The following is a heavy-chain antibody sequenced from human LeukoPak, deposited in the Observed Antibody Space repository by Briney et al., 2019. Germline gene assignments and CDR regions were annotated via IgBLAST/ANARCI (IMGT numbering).Heavy chain of an antibody. CDR2: IYYSGST. CDR3: ARPGTYPEVAFDI. J-gene: IGHJ3*02. V-gene: IGHV4-59*01. CDR1: GGSISPYY. Sequence: QPSETLSLTCTVSGGSISPYYWSWIRQPPGKGLEWIGYIYYSGSTNYNPSLKSRVTISLDTSKNQFSLKLSSVTAADTAVYYCARPGTYPEVAFDIWGQGTMVTVSS.